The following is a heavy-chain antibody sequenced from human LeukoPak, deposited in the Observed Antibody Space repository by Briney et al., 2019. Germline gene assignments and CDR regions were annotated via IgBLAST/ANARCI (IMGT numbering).Heavy chain of an antibody. CDR1: GLSFKSYA. Sequence: GGSLRLSCAASGLSFKSYAMNWVRQAPGKGLEWVSSISESGDSTHYADSVKGRFTISRDNALNTLYLQMNGLTAEDKAVYYCSKQYVNFWGQGTLVTVSS. CDR3: SKQYVNF. D-gene: IGHD2-2*01. CDR2: ISESGDST. V-gene: IGHV3-23*01. J-gene: IGHJ4*02.